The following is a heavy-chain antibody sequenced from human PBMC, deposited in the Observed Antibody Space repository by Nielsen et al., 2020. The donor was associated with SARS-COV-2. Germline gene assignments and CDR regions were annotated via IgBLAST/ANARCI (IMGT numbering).Heavy chain of an antibody. CDR2: FDPEDGET. Sequence: ASVKVSCKVSGYTLTELSMHWVRQAPGKGLEWMGGFDPEDGETIYAQKFQGRVTMTEDTSTDTDYMELSSLRSEDTAVYYCARTSPGQQRYPFDIWGQGTMVTVSS. D-gene: IGHD6-13*01. CDR1: GYTLTELS. J-gene: IGHJ3*02. CDR3: ARTSPGQQRYPFDI. V-gene: IGHV1-24*01.